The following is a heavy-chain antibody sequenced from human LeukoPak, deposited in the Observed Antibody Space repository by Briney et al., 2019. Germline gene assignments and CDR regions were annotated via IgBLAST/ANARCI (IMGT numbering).Heavy chain of an antibody. V-gene: IGHV3-48*03. CDR2: ISSSGSTI. CDR3: AKGIRYFDPEGFQH. Sequence: GGSLRLSCAASGFTFSSYEMNWVRQAPGKGLEWVSYISSSGSTIYYADSVKGRFTISRDNAKNSLYLQMNSLRAEDTAVYYCAKGIRYFDPEGFQHWGQGTLVTVSS. J-gene: IGHJ1*01. CDR1: GFTFSSYE. D-gene: IGHD3-9*01.